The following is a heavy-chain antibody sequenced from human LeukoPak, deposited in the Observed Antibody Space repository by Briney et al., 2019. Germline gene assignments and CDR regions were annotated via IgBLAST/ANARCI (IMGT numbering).Heavy chain of an antibody. V-gene: IGHV4-38-2*02. CDR3: ARSRMTRDNWFDP. CDR1: GYSISSGYY. CDR2: IYHSGST. J-gene: IGHJ5*02. Sequence: SETLSLTCTVSGYSISSGYYWGWIRQPPGKGLEWIGSIYHSGSTYYNPSLKSRVTISVDTSKNQFSLKLSSVTAADTAVYYCARSRMTRDNWFDPWGQGTLVTVSS. D-gene: IGHD2-21*02.